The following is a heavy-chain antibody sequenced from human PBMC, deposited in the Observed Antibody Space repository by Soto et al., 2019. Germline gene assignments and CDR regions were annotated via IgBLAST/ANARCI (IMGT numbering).Heavy chain of an antibody. CDR1: GFTFDDYA. J-gene: IGHJ3*02. CDR3: AKDIGMSSSSWDDAFDI. V-gene: IGHV3-9*01. D-gene: IGHD6-13*01. Sequence: EVQLVESGGGLVQPGRSLRLSCAASGFTFDDYAMHWVRQAPGKGLEWVSGISWNSGSIGYADSVKGRFTISRDNAKNSLYLQMNSLRAEDTALYYCAKDIGMSSSSWDDAFDIWGQGTMVTVSS. CDR2: ISWNSGSI.